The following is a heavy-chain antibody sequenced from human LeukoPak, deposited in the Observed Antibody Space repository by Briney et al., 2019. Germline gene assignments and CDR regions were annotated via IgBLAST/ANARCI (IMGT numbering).Heavy chain of an antibody. Sequence: SETLSLTCTVSGGSISSYYWSWIRQPPGKGLEWIGYIYYSGSSKYNPSLKNRIIISVDTSRNQLSLKLSSVTAADTAVYYCARVGLGSGSSTGNYYYMDVWGKGTTVTVSS. V-gene: IGHV4-59*01. J-gene: IGHJ6*03. CDR1: GGSISSYY. CDR2: IYYSGSS. CDR3: ARVGLGSGSSTGNYYYMDV. D-gene: IGHD3-10*01.